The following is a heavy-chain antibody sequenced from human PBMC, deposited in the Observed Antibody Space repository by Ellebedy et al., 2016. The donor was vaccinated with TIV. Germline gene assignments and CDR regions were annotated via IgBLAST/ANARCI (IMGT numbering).Heavy chain of an antibody. D-gene: IGHD1-26*01. CDR3: AADRASVGQ. J-gene: IGHJ1*01. CDR2: IIPILETP. V-gene: IGHV1-69*10. CDR1: GGSFSSCV. Sequence: AASVKVSCKASGGSFSSCVISWVRQAPGQGLEWMGGIIPILETPNYAQKFQGRLTVSAYNSTNTAYMELSRLTSEDTAVYYCAADRASVGQWGQGTLVIVSS.